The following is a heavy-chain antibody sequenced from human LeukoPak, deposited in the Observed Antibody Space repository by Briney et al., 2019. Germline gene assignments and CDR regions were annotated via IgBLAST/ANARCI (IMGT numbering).Heavy chain of an antibody. CDR1: GFTFSSYS. CDR2: ISSSSSYI. J-gene: IGHJ3*02. CDR3: ARDARLYYDILTGPHYDAFDI. D-gene: IGHD3-9*01. Sequence: GGSLRLSCAASGFTFSSYSMNWVRQAPGKGLEWVSSISSSSSYIYYADSVKGRFTISRDNAKNSLYLQMNSLRAEDTAVYYCARDARLYYDILTGPHYDAFDIWGQGTMVTVSS. V-gene: IGHV3-21*01.